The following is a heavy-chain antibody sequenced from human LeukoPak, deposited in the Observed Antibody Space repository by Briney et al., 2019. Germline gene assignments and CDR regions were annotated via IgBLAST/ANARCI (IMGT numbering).Heavy chain of an antibody. CDR3: ATSTPYYYYYMDV. CDR2: IYTSGST. D-gene: IGHD2/OR15-2a*01. J-gene: IGHJ6*03. Sequence: PSETLSLTCTVSGGSISSGSYYWRWIRQPAGKGLEWIGRIYTSGSTNYNPSLKSRVTISVDTSKNQFSLKLSSVTAADTAVYYCATSTPYYYYYMDVWGKGTTVTVSS. CDR1: GGSISSGSYY. V-gene: IGHV4-61*02.